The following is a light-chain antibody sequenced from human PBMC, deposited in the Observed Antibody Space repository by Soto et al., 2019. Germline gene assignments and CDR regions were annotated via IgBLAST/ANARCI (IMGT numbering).Light chain of an antibody. CDR2: EVN. CDR1: SSDVAFYNH. CDR3: SSFASTHTYV. J-gene: IGLJ1*01. Sequence: QSVLTQPASVSGSPGQSITISCTGTSSDVAFYNHVSWYQQHPGKAPKLLIYEVNNRPSGVSHRFSGSKSGNTDSLTISGLQAEDEADYYCSSFASTHTYVFGTGTKGTVL. V-gene: IGLV2-14*01.